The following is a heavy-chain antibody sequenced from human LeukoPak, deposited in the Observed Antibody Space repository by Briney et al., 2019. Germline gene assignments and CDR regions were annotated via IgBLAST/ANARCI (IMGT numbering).Heavy chain of an antibody. CDR3: ARSQTTGFGESSDY. Sequence: ASVKVSCKASGYTFTGYYMHWVRQAPGQGLEWMGWISVYNGNTKYAQKVQGRVTMTTDTSTSTAYMELRSLRSDDTAVYYCARSQTTGFGESSDYWGQGTLVTVSS. V-gene: IGHV1-18*04. CDR1: GYTFTGYY. D-gene: IGHD3-10*01. J-gene: IGHJ4*02. CDR2: ISVYNGNT.